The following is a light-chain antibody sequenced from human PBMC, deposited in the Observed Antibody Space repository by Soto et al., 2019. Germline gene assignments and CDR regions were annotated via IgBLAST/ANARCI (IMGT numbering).Light chain of an antibody. V-gene: IGKV1-33*01. CDR3: QQYENLPPT. Sequence: DIRMTQSPSSLSASVGDRITITCQASQDINNFLIWYQQKPGKAPRLLIYGTSNVEGGVPSRFSGTGSGTDFTFTISSLQPEDIATYYCQQYENLPPTFGGGTKVEIK. CDR1: QDINNF. CDR2: GTS. J-gene: IGKJ4*01.